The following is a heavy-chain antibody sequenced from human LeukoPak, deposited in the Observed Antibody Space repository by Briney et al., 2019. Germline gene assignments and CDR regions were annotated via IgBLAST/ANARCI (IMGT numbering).Heavy chain of an antibody. D-gene: IGHD1-26*01. Sequence: PGRSLRLSCAASGFTFSSYGMHWVRQAPGKGLEWVAVISYDGSNKYYADSVKGRFTISRDNSKNTLYLQMNSLRAEDTAVYYCARGGSVQDVWGKGTTVTVSS. CDR1: GFTFSSYG. V-gene: IGHV3-30*03. CDR3: ARGGSVQDV. CDR2: ISYDGSNK. J-gene: IGHJ6*04.